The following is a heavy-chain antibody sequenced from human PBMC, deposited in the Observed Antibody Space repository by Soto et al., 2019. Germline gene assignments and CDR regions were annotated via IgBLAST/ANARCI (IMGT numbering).Heavy chain of an antibody. CDR3: VREPQVEKEQRLDY. Sequence: QVQLVESGGGVVQPGGSLRLSCVASGFTFNTYAMHWVRQAPGKGLEWVAVISSDGSNKYYTASVNGRFTISRDNSRNTLYMQLNTLRLEDTAVYYCVREPQVEKEQRLDYWGQGTLVTVSS. CDR2: ISSDGSNK. CDR1: GFTFNTYA. V-gene: IGHV3-30-3*01. J-gene: IGHJ4*02. D-gene: IGHD3-3*01.